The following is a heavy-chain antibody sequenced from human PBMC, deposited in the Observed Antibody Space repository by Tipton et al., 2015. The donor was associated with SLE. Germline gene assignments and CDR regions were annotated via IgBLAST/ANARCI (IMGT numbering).Heavy chain of an antibody. Sequence: LSLTCTVSGASINSNSHHWAWIRQPPGKGLEWIGNIFYSDITFYNPSLKSRVTMSVDTSNNQFSLKLTSVTAADTAVYYCARHFTLPRVDGMDVWGQGTTVTVSS. V-gene: IGHV4-39*01. CDR3: ARHFTLPRVDGMDV. J-gene: IGHJ6*02. CDR1: GASINSNSHH. CDR2: IFYSDIT.